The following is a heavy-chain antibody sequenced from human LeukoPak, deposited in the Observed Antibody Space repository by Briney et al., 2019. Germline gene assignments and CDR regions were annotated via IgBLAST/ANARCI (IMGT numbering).Heavy chain of an antibody. CDR2: ISGSGDTI. CDR3: AQGGIGTRRLEF. Sequence: GGSLRLSCAASGFTFRSSSMSWVRQAPGNGLEWVSVISGSGDTIYYADSVKGRFTISRDNSKSTLYLQMSSLRAEDTAVYYCAQGGIGTRRLEFWGQGALVTVSS. D-gene: IGHD6-13*01. CDR1: GFTFRSSS. V-gene: IGHV3-23*01. J-gene: IGHJ4*02.